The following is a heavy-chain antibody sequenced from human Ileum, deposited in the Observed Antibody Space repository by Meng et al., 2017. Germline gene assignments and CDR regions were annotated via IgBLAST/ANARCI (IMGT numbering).Heavy chain of an antibody. CDR2: INHSGST. CDR3: ARYGGSGSYWHFDP. V-gene: IGHV4-34*01. Sequence: QVQLQQWGAGLLKPSETLSLTCAVYGGSFSGYYWTWLRQPPGKGLEWIGEINHSGSTNYNPSLKSRVTMSIDTSKIQFSLKLSSVTAADAAVYYCARYGGSGSYWHFDPWGRGTLVTVSS. CDR1: GGSFSGYY. D-gene: IGHD3-10*01. J-gene: IGHJ2*01.